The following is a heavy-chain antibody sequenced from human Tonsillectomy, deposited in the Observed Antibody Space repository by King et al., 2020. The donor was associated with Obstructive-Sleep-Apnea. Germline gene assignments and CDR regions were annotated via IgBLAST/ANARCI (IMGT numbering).Heavy chain of an antibody. D-gene: IGHD6-19*01. V-gene: IGHV3-9*01. Sequence: VQLGEAGGGFVQPGRFLRLSCAASGFIFDDFGIHWVRQAPGEGRGWGLGISLDRGSICYADSVKGRFTNSRDNAKKSLHLQMNSLRAEETAFYYCAKDNSSGWYRGLDYWGQGTLVIVSS. CDR3: AKDNSSGWYRGLDY. CDR2: ISLDRGSI. J-gene: IGHJ4*02. CDR1: GFIFDDFG.